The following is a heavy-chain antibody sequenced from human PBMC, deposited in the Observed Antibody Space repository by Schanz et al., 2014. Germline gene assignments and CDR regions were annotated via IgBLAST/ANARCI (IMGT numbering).Heavy chain of an antibody. CDR2: ISTSNGNT. CDR3: ARDRRRYCSTASCLHDNWFGP. J-gene: IGHJ5*02. Sequence: QVQLVQSGTQVKKPGASVKVSCKASGYTFTSYGINWVRQAPGQGLEWMGWISTSNGNTNYIQKLQGRVTMTTDTSTSTAYMELRSLRSDDTAVYYCARDRRRYCSTASCLHDNWFGPGGQGALVIVSS. D-gene: IGHD2-2*01. CDR1: GYTFTSYG. V-gene: IGHV1-18*01.